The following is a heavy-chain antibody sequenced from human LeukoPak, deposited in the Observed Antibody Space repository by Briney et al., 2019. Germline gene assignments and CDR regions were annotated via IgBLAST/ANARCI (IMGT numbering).Heavy chain of an antibody. CDR2: IYYSGGT. J-gene: IGHJ4*02. CDR3: ARDTGGGWNVD. Sequence: PSETLSLTCTVSGGSVSSGSYYWSWIRQPPGKGLEWIGYIYYSGGTNYNPSLKSRVTISVDTSKNQFSLKLSSVTAADTAVYYCARDTGGGWNVDWGQGTLVTVSS. V-gene: IGHV4-61*01. CDR1: GGSVSSGSYY. D-gene: IGHD1-1*01.